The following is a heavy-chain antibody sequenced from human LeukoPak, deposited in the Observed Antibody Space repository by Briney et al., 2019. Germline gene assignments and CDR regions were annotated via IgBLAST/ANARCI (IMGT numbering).Heavy chain of an antibody. CDR1: GGSISSSNYY. Sequence: PSEPLSLTCTVSGGSISSSNYYWSWIRQPPGKEPERIASINYGGTTYYNPSLKSRVTISVDTSKNQFSLRLSSVTAADTAVYLCARYVLYGSGKFYFDYWGQGSLVTVSS. V-gene: IGHV4-39*01. D-gene: IGHD3-10*01. J-gene: IGHJ4*02. CDR2: INYGGTT. CDR3: ARYVLYGSGKFYFDY.